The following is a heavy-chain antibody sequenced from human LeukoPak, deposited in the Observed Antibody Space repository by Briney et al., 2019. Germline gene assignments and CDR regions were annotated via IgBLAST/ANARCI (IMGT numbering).Heavy chain of an antibody. D-gene: IGHD3-22*01. J-gene: IGHJ4*02. CDR3: ARGAYYYED. CDR1: GFTFNSYW. V-gene: IGHV3-7*01. Sequence: GGSLRLSCAASGFTFNSYWMNWVRQAPGKGLEWVANIKEDGSEKYYVDSVKGRFTISRDNAKNSLYLQMNSLRAEDTAVYYCARGAYYYEDWGQGTLVTVPS. CDR2: IKEDGSEK.